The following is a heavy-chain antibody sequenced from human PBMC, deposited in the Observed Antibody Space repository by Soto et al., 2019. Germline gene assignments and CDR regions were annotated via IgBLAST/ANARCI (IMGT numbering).Heavy chain of an antibody. CDR1: GGSISSYY. J-gene: IGHJ4*02. Sequence: QVQLQESGPGLVKPSETLSLTCTVSGGSISSYYWSWIRQPPGKGLEWIGYIYYSGSTNYNPSLKSRVTISVDTSKNQFSLKLSSLTAADTAVYYCASRYGGTLDYWGQGTLVTVSS. CDR2: IYYSGST. V-gene: IGHV4-59*08. CDR3: ASRYGGTLDY. D-gene: IGHD4-17*01.